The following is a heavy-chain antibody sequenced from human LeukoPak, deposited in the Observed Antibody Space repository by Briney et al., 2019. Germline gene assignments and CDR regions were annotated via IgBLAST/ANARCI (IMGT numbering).Heavy chain of an antibody. CDR2: VYQSGHA. CDR3: ASLPFGDSYFDL. CDR1: NYSARSDVH. Sequence: SETLSLTCKVSNYSARSDVHWSWIRQSPGRGLEWIASVYQSGHAYYSPSLKSRVLISFDTSKKELSLKINSVTATDTALYYCASLPFGDSYFDLWGQGTQVTVSS. V-gene: IGHV4-38-2*02. D-gene: IGHD3-10*01. J-gene: IGHJ4*02.